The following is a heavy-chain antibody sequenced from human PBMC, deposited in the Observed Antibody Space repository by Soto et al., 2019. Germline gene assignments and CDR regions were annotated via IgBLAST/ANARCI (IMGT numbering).Heavy chain of an antibody. V-gene: IGHV3-9*01. CDR3: ATGFSSSTYYIHS. J-gene: IGHJ4*02. CDR1: GSTLPGSH. Sequence: SLSPSCAAPGSTLPGSHMHPWRQAPGKRLEWVLGISWNGHSRAYADSLTGRFTISRDNATTSLYLQLNSLRDEDTALYYCATGFSSSTYYIHSSGLGTLVTVSS. D-gene: IGHD2-2*01. CDR2: ISWNGHSR.